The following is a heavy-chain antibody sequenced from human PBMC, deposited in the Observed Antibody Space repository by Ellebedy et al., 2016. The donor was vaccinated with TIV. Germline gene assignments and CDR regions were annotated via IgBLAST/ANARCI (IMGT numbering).Heavy chain of an antibody. D-gene: IGHD3-10*01. CDR2: INSDSGST. CDR1: GYTFSAYG. CDR3: ARDYSSVQGLIGY. Sequence: ASVKVSXKASGYTFSAYGISWVRQAPGQGLEWMGWINSDSGSTSYAQRLQGRVTMTTDASTSTVYMDLGSLRSDDTAVYYCARDYSSVQGLIGYWGQGTLVIVSS. V-gene: IGHV1-18*01. J-gene: IGHJ4*02.